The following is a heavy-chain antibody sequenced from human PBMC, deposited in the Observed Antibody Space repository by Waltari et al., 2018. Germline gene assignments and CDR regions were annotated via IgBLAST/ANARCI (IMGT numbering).Heavy chain of an antibody. V-gene: IGHV3-23*01. Sequence: ARGKGLWWVSTISVNGGGTYYADSAKCRFTISRDYSTNTVYLQMTSLRAEDTAVYYCAKRGVFGLGNTFKYNWFDSWGQGTLVTVSS. CDR2: ISVNGGGT. D-gene: IGHD3-16*01. J-gene: IGHJ5*01. CDR3: AKRGVFGLGNTFKYNWFDS.